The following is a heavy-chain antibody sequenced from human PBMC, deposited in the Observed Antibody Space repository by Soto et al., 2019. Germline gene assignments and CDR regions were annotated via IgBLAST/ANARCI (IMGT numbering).Heavy chain of an antibody. CDR3: ASVAPDIVLVPAAYLAPSNYYYYGMDV. D-gene: IGHD2-2*01. CDR1: GFTFSSYA. J-gene: IGHJ6*02. V-gene: IGHV3-30-3*01. CDR2: ISYDGSNK. Sequence: QVQLVESGGGVVQPGRSLRLSCAASGFTFSSYAMHWVRQAPGKGLEWVAVISYDGSNKYYADSVKGRFTISRDNSKNTLYLQMNGLRAEDTAVYYCASVAPDIVLVPAAYLAPSNYYYYGMDVWGQGTTVTVSS.